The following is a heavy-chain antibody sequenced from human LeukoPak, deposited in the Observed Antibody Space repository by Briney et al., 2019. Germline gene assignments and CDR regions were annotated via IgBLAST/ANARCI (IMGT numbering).Heavy chain of an antibody. CDR3: ARPFYYDNNGGEGMDV. Sequence: GGSLRLSCAGSGFTFSSYWMHWVRQVPGKGLVWVSRINGDGSNINYADSVKGRFTISRDNAKNTLYLLMNSLRAEDTAVYYCARPFYYDNNGGEGMDVWGQGTTVTVSS. V-gene: IGHV3-74*01. J-gene: IGHJ6*02. CDR1: GFTFSSYW. D-gene: IGHD3-22*01. CDR2: INGDGSNI.